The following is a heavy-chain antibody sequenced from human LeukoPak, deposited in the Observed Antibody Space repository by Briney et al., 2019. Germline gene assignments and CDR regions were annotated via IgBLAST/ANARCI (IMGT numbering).Heavy chain of an antibody. CDR3: ARALITMVRGVIRTNFDY. Sequence: PGGSLRLSCAASGFTFDDYGMSWVRQAPGKGLEWVSGINWNGGSTGYADSVKGRFTISRDNAKNSLYLQMNSLRAEDTAVYYCARALITMVRGVIRTNFDYWGQGTLVTVSS. D-gene: IGHD3-10*01. J-gene: IGHJ4*02. V-gene: IGHV3-20*04. CDR2: INWNGGST. CDR1: GFTFDDYG.